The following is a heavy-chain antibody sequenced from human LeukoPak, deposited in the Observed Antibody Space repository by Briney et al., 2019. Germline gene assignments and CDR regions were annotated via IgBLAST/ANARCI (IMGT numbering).Heavy chain of an antibody. CDR3: ARNLGSGYFYYFDY. CDR2: IYYSGST. CDR1: GGSMSGYY. D-gene: IGHD3-22*01. V-gene: IGHV4-59*01. J-gene: IGHJ4*02. Sequence: PSDTLSLTCTVSGGSMSGYYWTWIRQPPGKGLEWIGYIYYSGSTSYNPSLKSRVTVSVDTSKNQFSLKLNSVTAADTAVYYCARNLGSGYFYYFDYWGQGSLVTVSS.